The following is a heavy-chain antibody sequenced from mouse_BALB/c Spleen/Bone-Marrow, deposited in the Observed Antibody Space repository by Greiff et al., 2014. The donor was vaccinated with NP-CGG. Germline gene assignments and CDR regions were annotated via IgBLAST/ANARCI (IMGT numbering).Heavy chain of an antibody. CDR1: GFSFSDYH. Sequence: EVKVVESGGGLVQPGGSLKLSCATSGFSFSDYHMYWIRQTPEKRLEWVAYISNGGGSTYYPDTVKGRFTISRDNAKNTLYLQMSRLKSEDTAMYYCARLGDYSYFDYWGQGTTLTVSS. CDR2: ISNGGGST. J-gene: IGHJ2*01. V-gene: IGHV5-12*02. CDR3: ARLGDYSYFDY. D-gene: IGHD1-1*01.